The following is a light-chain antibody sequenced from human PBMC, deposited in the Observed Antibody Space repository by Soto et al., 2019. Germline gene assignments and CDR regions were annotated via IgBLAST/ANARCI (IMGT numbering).Light chain of an antibody. CDR1: SSNIGSNT. Sequence: QAVVTQPPSASGTPGQRVSISCSGSSSNIGSNTVNWYQQLPGTAPKVLIYSNSQRPSGVPDRFSGSKSGTSASLVISGLQSEDEADYYCAAWDDSLNGVVFGGGSKLTVL. J-gene: IGLJ2*01. V-gene: IGLV1-44*01. CDR2: SNS. CDR3: AAWDDSLNGVV.